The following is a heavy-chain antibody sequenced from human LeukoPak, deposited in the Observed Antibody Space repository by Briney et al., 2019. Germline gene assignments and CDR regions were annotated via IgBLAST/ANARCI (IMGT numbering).Heavy chain of an antibody. CDR1: GGSISSYY. V-gene: IGHV4-4*07. CDR3: ARDSPLLKQLGGSFDY. J-gene: IGHJ4*02. CDR2: IYTSGST. D-gene: IGHD6-6*01. Sequence: PSETRSLTCTVSGGSISSYYWSWIRQPAGKGLEWIGRIYTSGSTNYNPSLKSRVTMSVDTSKNQFSLKLSSVTAADTAVYYCARDSPLLKQLGGSFDYWGQGTLVTVSS.